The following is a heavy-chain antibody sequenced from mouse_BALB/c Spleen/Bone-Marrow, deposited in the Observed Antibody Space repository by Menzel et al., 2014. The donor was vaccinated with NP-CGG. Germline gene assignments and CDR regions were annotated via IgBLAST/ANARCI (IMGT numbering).Heavy chain of an antibody. J-gene: IGHJ2*01. CDR1: GYAFTNYN. Sequence: EVHLVESGPELVKPGASVKVSCKASGYAFTNYNMNWVKQSHGKSLEWIGYIDPYSGGTNYNQKFRGKATLTVDKSSSTAYMHLNSLTSEDPAVYYCSRGVLAYFDYWGQGTTLTVSS. CDR2: IDPYSGGT. CDR3: SRGVLAYFDY. D-gene: IGHD2-14*01. V-gene: IGHV1S135*01.